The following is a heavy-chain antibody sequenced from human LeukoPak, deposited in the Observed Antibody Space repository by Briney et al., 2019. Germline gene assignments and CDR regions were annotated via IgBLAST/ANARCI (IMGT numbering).Heavy chain of an antibody. Sequence: ASVKVSCKASGHTFTGYYTHWVRQAPGQGLEWMGWMNPNSGGTHYAQKFQGRVTMTRDTSINIGYMELSRLRSDDTAVYYCVRDRTGWFGEFDYWGQGTLVTVSS. V-gene: IGHV1-2*02. J-gene: IGHJ4*02. CDR3: VRDRTGWFGEFDY. D-gene: IGHD3-10*01. CDR2: MNPNSGGT. CDR1: GHTFTGYY.